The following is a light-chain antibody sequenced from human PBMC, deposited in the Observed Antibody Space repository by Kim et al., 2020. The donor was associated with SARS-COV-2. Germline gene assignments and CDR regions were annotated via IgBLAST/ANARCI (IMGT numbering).Light chain of an antibody. V-gene: IGKV3-20*01. CDR2: GAS. CDR3: QQYTTSPPAYT. CDR1: QSISSEF. J-gene: IGKJ2*01. Sequence: PGERAPLSCSASQSISSEFLAWYQQISGQPPRLLIFGASNRAAGIPDRFSGGGSGTDFTLTITRLEPADSAVYYCQQYTTSPPAYTFGQGTKLEI.